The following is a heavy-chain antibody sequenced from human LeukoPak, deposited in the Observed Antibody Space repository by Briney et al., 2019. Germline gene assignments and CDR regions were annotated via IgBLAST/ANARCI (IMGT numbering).Heavy chain of an antibody. CDR3: ARAVVWFGEFRRSQYYYFDY. J-gene: IGHJ4*02. V-gene: IGHV4-30-2*01. Sequence: SQTLSLTCAVSGGSISSGGYSWSWIRQPPGKGLEWIGYIYHSGSTYYNPSLKSRVTISVDRSKNQFSLKLSSVTAADTAVYYCARAVVWFGEFRRSQYYYFDYWGQGTLVTVSS. D-gene: IGHD3-10*01. CDR2: IYHSGST. CDR1: GGSISSGGYS.